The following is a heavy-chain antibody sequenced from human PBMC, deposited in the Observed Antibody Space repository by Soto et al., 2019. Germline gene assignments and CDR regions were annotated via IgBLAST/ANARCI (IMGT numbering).Heavy chain of an antibody. J-gene: IGHJ6*02. CDR3: AKSLGGSQGYGFDV. CDR2: ISHDGSKK. Sequence: QVQLVESGGGVVQPGRSLRLSCAASGFTFSGHGMHWVRQAPGKGLEWVAPISHDGSKKYYADSVKGRFTISRDNSKNNLYLQKDSLIADDMAVYYYAKSLGGSQGYGFDVWGQGTTVTVSS. CDR1: GFTFSGHG. D-gene: IGHD1-26*01. V-gene: IGHV3-30*18.